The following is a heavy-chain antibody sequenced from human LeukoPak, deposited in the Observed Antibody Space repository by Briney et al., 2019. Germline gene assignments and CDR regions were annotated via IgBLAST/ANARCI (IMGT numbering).Heavy chain of an antibody. D-gene: IGHD3-10*01. CDR3: ARLSGFYASGSHDY. J-gene: IGHJ4*02. V-gene: IGHV4-59*08. CDR1: GGSISSHY. Sequence: SETLSLTSTVSGGSISSHYWSWIRQPPGKGLEWIGYIYFSGSTNYNPSLKSRVTISLDPSKNQFSLKLSSVTAADTAVYYCARLSGFYASGSHDYWGQGTLVTVSS. CDR2: IYFSGST.